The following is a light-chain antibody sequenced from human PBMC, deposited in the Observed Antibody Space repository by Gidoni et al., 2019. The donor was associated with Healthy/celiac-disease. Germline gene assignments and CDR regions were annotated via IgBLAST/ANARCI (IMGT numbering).Light chain of an antibody. J-gene: IGKJ3*01. CDR3: QQRSNWPRGT. Sequence: EIVSTQSPATLSLSPGERATLSCRTGQSVSSYLAWYQQQTGQAPRQLIYDASNRATGIPARFSSSGSGTEVTSTISSREPEEFAVYYGQQRSNWPRGTFGPGTKVDIK. CDR1: QSVSSY. CDR2: DAS. V-gene: IGKV3-11*01.